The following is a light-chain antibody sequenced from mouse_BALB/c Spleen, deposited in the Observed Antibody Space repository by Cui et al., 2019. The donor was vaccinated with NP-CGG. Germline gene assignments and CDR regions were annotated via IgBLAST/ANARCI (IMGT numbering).Light chain of an antibody. CDR2: GSH. V-gene: IGLV1*01. CDR3: ALWYSNHWV. CDR1: IGAVTTNNY. Sequence: QAVVTQASAVTTSPGETVTLTCRSSIGAVTTNNYANWVQEKPDHLFTGLIGGSHNRAPGVPARFSGSLIGDKAALTITGAQTEDEAIYFCALWYSNHWVFGGGTKLTVL. J-gene: IGLJ1*01.